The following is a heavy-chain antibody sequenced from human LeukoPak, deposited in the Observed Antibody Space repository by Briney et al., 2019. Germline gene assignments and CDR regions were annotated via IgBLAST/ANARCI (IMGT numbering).Heavy chain of an antibody. V-gene: IGHV4-39*01. Sequence: SETLSLTCTVSGGSISSSSYYWGWIRQPPGKGLEGIGSIYYSGSTYDNPSLKSRVTISVDTSKDQFSLKLSSVTAADTAVYYSARVLSPYSSGWYPYYYYMDVWGKGTTVTISS. J-gene: IGHJ6*03. D-gene: IGHD6-19*01. CDR3: ARVLSPYSSGWYPYYYYMDV. CDR1: GGSISSSSYY. CDR2: IYYSGST.